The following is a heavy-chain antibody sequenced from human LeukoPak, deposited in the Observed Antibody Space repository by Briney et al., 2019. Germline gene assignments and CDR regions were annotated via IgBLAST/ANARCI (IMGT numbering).Heavy chain of an antibody. Sequence: TSETLSLICNVSSVYISSSNYLWGWIRQPPGKGLEWIGSIFHSGTTYYNPSIMSRVTISVDTSKSQFSLNLSAVTAADPAVYYCARQVRYSSSAYFDYWGQGTLVTVPS. CDR3: ARQVRYSSSAYFDY. CDR1: SVYISSSNYL. D-gene: IGHD6-13*01. CDR2: IFHSGTT. J-gene: IGHJ4*02. V-gene: IGHV4-39*01.